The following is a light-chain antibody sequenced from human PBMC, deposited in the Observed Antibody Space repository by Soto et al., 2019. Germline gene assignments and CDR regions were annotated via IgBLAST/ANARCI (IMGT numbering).Light chain of an antibody. Sequence: DIVMTQSPLSLPVTPGEPASISCRTSQSLLHSNGYNYLDWYLQKPGQSPQVLIYLGSNRASGVPDRFSGSGSGTDFTLKISRVEAEDVGVYYCMQALQTPRTFCQGTKVEIK. J-gene: IGKJ1*01. CDR1: QSLLHSNGYNY. V-gene: IGKV2-28*01. CDR2: LGS. CDR3: MQALQTPRT.